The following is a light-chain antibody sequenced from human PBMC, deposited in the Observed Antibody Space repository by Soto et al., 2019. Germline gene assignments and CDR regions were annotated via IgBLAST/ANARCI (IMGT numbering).Light chain of an antibody. J-gene: IGKJ2*01. CDR2: KAS. CDR1: QSIDSW. Sequence: DIQMTQSPSTLSASVGDRVTITCRASQSIDSWLAWYQQKPGKAPQLLIYKASSFESGVPSMFSGSRSGTEFPLTISRLHPDDFASYYCQHYKSYPPYTFGQGTKLEIK. CDR3: QHYKSYPPYT. V-gene: IGKV1-5*03.